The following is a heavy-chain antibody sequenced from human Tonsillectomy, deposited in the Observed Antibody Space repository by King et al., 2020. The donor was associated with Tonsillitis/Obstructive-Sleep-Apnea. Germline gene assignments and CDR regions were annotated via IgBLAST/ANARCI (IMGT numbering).Heavy chain of an antibody. CDR2: ISYDGSNK. D-gene: IGHD5-12*01. Sequence: VQLVESGGGVVQPGRSLRLSCAASGFTFSSYGMHWVRQAPGKGLEWVAVISYDGSNKYYADSVKGRFTISRDNSKNTLYLQMNSLRAEDTAVYYCAKDSGYSGYPFDYWGQGPLVTVSS. V-gene: IGHV3-30*18. J-gene: IGHJ4*02. CDR3: AKDSGYSGYPFDY. CDR1: GFTFSSYG.